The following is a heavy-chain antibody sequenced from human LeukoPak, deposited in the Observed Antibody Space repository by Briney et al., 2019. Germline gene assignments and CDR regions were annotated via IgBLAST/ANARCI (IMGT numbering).Heavy chain of an antibody. J-gene: IGHJ5*02. Sequence: SETLSLTCAVYGGAFSGYYWSWIRQPPGKGLWWSWEINHSGSTHYHPFIKSRVTILVDTSKNQSSLRLSSVTAAATALYYCARLLRCSSTSCYPFDPWGQGTLVTVSS. V-gene: IGHV4-34*01. CDR2: INHSGST. D-gene: IGHD2-2*01. CDR1: GGAFSGYY. CDR3: ARLLRCSSTSCYPFDP.